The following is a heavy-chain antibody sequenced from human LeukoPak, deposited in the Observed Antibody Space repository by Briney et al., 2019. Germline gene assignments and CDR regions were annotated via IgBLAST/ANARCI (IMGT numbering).Heavy chain of an antibody. CDR3: AVPDSREGELDAFDI. J-gene: IGHJ3*02. CDR1: GYTFTGYY. D-gene: IGHD6-13*01. V-gene: IGHV1-2*02. CDR2: INPNSGGT. Sequence: ASVKVSCKASGYTFTGYYMHWVRQAPGQGLEWMGWINPNSGGTNYAQKFQGRVTMTRDTSISTAYMELSRLRSDDTAVYYCAVPDSREGELDAFDIWGQGTMVTVSS.